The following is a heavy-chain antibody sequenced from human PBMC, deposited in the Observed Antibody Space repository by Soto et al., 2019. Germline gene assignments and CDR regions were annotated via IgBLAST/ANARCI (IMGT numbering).Heavy chain of an antibody. Sequence: SETLSLTCTVSGGSISSYYWSWIRQPPGKGLEWIGYIYYSGSTNYNPSLRSRVTISVDTSKNQFSLKLSSVTAADTAVYYCARHWYGDPYDYWGQGTLVTVS. V-gene: IGHV4-59*08. CDR3: ARHWYGDPYDY. D-gene: IGHD4-17*01. CDR2: IYYSGST. J-gene: IGHJ4*02. CDR1: GGSISSYY.